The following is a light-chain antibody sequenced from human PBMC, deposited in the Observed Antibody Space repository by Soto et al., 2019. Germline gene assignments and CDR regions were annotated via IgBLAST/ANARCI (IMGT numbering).Light chain of an antibody. CDR3: SSYAGSNHLV. CDR1: SSDVGGYNY. J-gene: IGLJ2*01. CDR2: EVS. Sequence: QSALTQPPSASGSPGQSVTISCTGTSSDVGGYNYVSWYQQHPGKAPKLMIYEVSKWPAGVPNRFSGSKSGNTASLTVSGLQAEDEADYYCSSYAGSNHLVFGGGTKLTVL. V-gene: IGLV2-8*01.